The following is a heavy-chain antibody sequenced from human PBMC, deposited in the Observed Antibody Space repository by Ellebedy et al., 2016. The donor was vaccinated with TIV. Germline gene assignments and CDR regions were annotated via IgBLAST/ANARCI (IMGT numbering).Heavy chain of an antibody. D-gene: IGHD6-19*01. V-gene: IGHV4-39*01. CDR3: ARRRYSSGWYNWFDP. Sequence: MPSETLSLTCTVSGGSISSSSYYWGWIRQPPGKGLEWIGSIYYSGSTYYNPSLKSRVTISVDTSKHQLSLKLSSVTAADTAVYYCARRRYSSGWYNWFDPWGQGTLVTVSS. CDR1: GGSISSSSYY. CDR2: IYYSGST. J-gene: IGHJ5*02.